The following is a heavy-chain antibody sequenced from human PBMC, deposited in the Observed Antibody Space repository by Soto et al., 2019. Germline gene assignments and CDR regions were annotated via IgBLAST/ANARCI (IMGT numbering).Heavy chain of an antibody. CDR3: ASGAVAGTHYYYYGMDV. CDR1: GGSFSGYY. J-gene: IGHJ6*02. D-gene: IGHD6-19*01. V-gene: IGHV4-34*01. Sequence: SETLSLTCAVYGGSFSGYYWSWIRQPPGKGLEWIGEINHSGSTNYNPSLKSRVTISVDTSKNQFSLKLSSVTAADTAVYYCASGAVAGTHYYYYGMDVWGQGTTVTVSS. CDR2: INHSGST.